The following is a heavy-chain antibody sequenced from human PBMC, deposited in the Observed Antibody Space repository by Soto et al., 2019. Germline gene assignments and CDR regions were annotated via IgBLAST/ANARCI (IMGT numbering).Heavy chain of an antibody. Sequence: ASVKVSCKASGYTFTSYNMHWVRQAPGQGLEWMGIINPSGGSTSYAQKFQGRVTMTRDTSTSTVYMELSSLRSEDTAVYYCARDRRSSDYYYYYYYMDVWGKGTTVTVSS. CDR1: GYTFTSYN. V-gene: IGHV1-46*03. CDR3: ARDRRSSDYYYYYYYMDV. D-gene: IGHD6-6*01. CDR2: INPSGGST. J-gene: IGHJ6*03.